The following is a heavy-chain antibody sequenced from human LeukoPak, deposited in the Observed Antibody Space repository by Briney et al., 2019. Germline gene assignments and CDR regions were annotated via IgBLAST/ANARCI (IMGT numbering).Heavy chain of an antibody. J-gene: IGHJ4*02. D-gene: IGHD1-26*01. CDR1: GFTFSSYG. Sequence: GRSLRLSCAASGFTFSSYGMHWVRQAPGKGLEWVAVISYDGSNKYYADSVKGRFTISRDNSKNTLYLQMNSLRAEDTAVYDCAKLVGATSFVSWGQGTLVTVSS. V-gene: IGHV3-30*18. CDR3: AKLVGATSFVS. CDR2: ISYDGSNK.